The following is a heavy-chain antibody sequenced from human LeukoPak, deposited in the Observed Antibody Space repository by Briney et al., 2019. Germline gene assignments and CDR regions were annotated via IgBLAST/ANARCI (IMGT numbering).Heavy chain of an antibody. CDR1: GFTFSSYA. CDR2: ISSSSSYI. V-gene: IGHV3-21*01. D-gene: IGHD4-17*01. CDR3: ARVSDYGDYGILYYFDY. Sequence: PGGSLRLSCAASGFTFSSYAMNWVRQAPGKGLEWVSSISSSSSYIYYADSVKGRFTISRDNAKNSLYLQMNSLRAEDTAVYYCARVSDYGDYGILYYFDYWGQGTLVTVSS. J-gene: IGHJ4*02.